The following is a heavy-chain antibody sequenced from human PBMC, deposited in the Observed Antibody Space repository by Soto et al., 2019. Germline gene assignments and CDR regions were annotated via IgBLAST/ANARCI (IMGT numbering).Heavy chain of an antibody. CDR2: ITPYNGNT. Sequence: ASVKVSCKASNYIFGAFGISWVRQAPGQGLEWMGWITPYNGNTRYAEKFQDRVTMTADTSTTTAYMEVRSLTSDDTAVYYRARMSGRRNDFDLRGQGAVVTVSS. J-gene: IGHJ3*01. CDR1: NYIFGAFG. V-gene: IGHV1-18*01. D-gene: IGHD1-1*01. CDR3: ARMSGRRNDFDL.